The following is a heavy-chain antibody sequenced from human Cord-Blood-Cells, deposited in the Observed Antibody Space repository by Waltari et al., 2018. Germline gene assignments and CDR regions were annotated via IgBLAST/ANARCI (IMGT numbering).Heavy chain of an antibody. V-gene: IGHV4-31*03. D-gene: IGHD4-17*01. J-gene: IGHJ4*02. CDR1: GGSIRSGGYY. Sequence: QVQLQESGPGLVKPSQTLSPTCTVSGGSIRSGGYYWRLIRQPPGKGLEWIGYIYYSGSTYYNPSLKSRVTISVDTSKNQFSLKLSSVTAADTAVYYCARAAQYGDYDYWGQGTLVTVSS. CDR2: IYYSGST. CDR3: ARAAQYGDYDY.